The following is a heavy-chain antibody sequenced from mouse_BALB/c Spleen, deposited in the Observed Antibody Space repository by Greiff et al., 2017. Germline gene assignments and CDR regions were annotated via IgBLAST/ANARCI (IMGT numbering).Heavy chain of an antibody. Sequence: EVQGVESGPGLVKPSQSLSLTCTVTGYSITSDYAWNWIRQFPGNKLEWMGYISYSGSTSYNPSLKSRISITRDTSKNQFFLQLNSVTTEDTATYYCARDGYFAYWGQGTLVTVSA. V-gene: IGHV3-2*02. J-gene: IGHJ3*01. CDR2: ISYSGST. CDR1: GYSITSDYA. CDR3: ARDGYFAY. D-gene: IGHD2-3*01.